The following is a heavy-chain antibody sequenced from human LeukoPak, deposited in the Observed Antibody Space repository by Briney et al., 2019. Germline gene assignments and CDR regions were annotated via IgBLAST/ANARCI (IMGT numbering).Heavy chain of an antibody. J-gene: IGHJ6*02. V-gene: IGHV3-9*01. CDR3: AKARIVGAPGYYYGMDV. CDR2: ISWNSGSI. CDR1: GFTFDDYA. Sequence: GRSLRLSCAASGFTFDDYAMHWVRHAPGKGLEWVSGISWNSGSIGYADSVKGRFTISRDNAKNSLYLQMNSLRAEDTALYYCAKARIVGAPGYYYGMDVWGQGTTVTVSS. D-gene: IGHD1-26*01.